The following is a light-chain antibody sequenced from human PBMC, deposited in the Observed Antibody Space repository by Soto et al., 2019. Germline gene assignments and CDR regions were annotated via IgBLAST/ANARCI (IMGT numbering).Light chain of an antibody. CDR1: QSISSY. CDR3: LQSDSTPPWS. V-gene: IGKV1-39*01. CDR2: AAS. J-gene: IGKJ2*01. Sequence: DIQMTQSPSSLSASVGDRVTSTCRASQSISSYLNWYQQKPGKAPKLLIYAASSLQSGVPSRFSGSGSGTDVTLTIRILQPEDFATYYSLQSDSTPPWSVGQGTKREIK.